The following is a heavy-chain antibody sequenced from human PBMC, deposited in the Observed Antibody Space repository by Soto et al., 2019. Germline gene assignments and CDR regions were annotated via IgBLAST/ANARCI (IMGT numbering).Heavy chain of an antibody. CDR2: IYYSGST. J-gene: IGHJ6*02. D-gene: IGHD3-3*01. V-gene: IGHV4-31*03. Sequence: TLSLTCTVSGGSISSGGYYWSWIRQHPGKGLEWIGYIYYSGSTYYNPSLKSRVTISVDTSKNQFSLKLSSVTAADTAVYYCARDYYDFWSGHYYYYGMDVCGQRTTVTVSS. CDR3: ARDYYDFWSGHYYYYGMDV. CDR1: GGSISSGGYY.